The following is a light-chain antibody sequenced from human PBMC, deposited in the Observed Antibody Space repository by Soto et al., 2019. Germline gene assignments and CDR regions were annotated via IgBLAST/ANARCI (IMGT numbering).Light chain of an antibody. CDR2: GAS. V-gene: IGKV3-15*01. CDR3: QQYNNWPPERT. CDR1: QSVSSN. J-gene: IGKJ1*01. Sequence: EIVMTQSPATLSVSPGERATLSCRASQSVSSNLAWYQQKPCQAPRLLIYGASTRATGIPARFSGSGSGTEVTLTISSVHSEDFAIYFCQQYNNWPPERTFGKGNKVEIK.